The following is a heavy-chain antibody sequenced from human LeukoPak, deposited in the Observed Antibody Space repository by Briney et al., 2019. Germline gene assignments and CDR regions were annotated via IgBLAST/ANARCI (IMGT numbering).Heavy chain of an antibody. Sequence: PSETLSLTCTVSGGSISSGGYYWSWIRQPPGKGLEWIGYIYYNGSTNYNPSLKSRVTISVDTSKNQFSLKLSSVTAADAAVYYCARVQRNYYGMDVWGQGTTVTVSS. CDR2: IYYNGST. CDR3: ARVQRNYYGMDV. J-gene: IGHJ6*02. CDR1: GGSISSGGYY. V-gene: IGHV4-61*08.